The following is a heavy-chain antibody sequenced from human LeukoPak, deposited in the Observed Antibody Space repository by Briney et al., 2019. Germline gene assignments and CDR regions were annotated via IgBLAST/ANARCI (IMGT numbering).Heavy chain of an antibody. CDR3: AKARYSGSPALDF. D-gene: IGHD1-26*01. J-gene: IGHJ4*02. V-gene: IGHV3-30*02. Sequence: GGSLRLSCAASGFTFSSNGMHWVRQTPGKRLDWVAFTRYDESKTFYGDSVRGRFTISRDNSKNTLYLQMNSLTTDDSAVYYCAKARYSGSPALDFWGQGTLVTVSS. CDR2: TRYDESKT. CDR1: GFTFSSNG.